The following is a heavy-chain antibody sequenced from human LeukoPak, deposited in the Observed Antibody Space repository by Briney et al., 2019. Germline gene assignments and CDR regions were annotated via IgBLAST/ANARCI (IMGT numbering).Heavy chain of an antibody. Sequence: ASVKVSCKASGYSFTSYCMHWVRQAPGQGLEWMGIINPSGGSTSYAQKFQGRVTMTRDTSTSTVYMELSSLRSEDTAVYYCARRGRYYDFWSGSGNWFDPWGQGTLVTVSS. V-gene: IGHV1-46*01. J-gene: IGHJ5*02. CDR1: GYSFTSYC. D-gene: IGHD3-3*01. CDR2: INPSGGST. CDR3: ARRGRYYDFWSGSGNWFDP.